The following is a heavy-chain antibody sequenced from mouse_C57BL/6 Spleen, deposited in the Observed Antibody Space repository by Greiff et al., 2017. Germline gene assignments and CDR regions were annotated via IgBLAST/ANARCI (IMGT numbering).Heavy chain of an antibody. J-gene: IGHJ4*01. Sequence: EVKVVESGAELVRPGASVKLSCTASGFNIKDYYMHWVKQRPEQGLEWIGRIDPEDGDTEYAAKFQGKATMTADTSSNTAYLQLSSLTSEDTAVYYFTYGYYPLSMDYWGQGTSVTVSS. CDR1: GFNIKDYY. CDR2: IDPEDGDT. D-gene: IGHD2-3*01. CDR3: TYGYYPLSMDY. V-gene: IGHV14-1*01.